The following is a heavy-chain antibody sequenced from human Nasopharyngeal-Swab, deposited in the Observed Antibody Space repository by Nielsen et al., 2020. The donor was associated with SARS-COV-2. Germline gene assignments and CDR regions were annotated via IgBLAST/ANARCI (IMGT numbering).Heavy chain of an antibody. CDR3: ARDRVVPAAMWAYYYYGMDV. V-gene: IGHV4-31*02. D-gene: IGHD2-2*01. CDR2: IYYSGST. Sequence: WIRQPPGKGLEWIGYIYYSGSTYYNPSLKSRVTISVDTSKNQFSLKLSSVTAADTAMYYCARDRVVPAAMWAYYYYGMDVWGQGTTVTVSS. J-gene: IGHJ6*02.